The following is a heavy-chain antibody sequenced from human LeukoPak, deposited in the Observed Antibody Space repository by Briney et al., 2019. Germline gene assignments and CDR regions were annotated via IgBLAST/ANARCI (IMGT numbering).Heavy chain of an antibody. CDR1: GYTFTNYG. V-gene: IGHV1-18*01. CDR2: ISAYNGNT. CDR3: ARDRGDDTVSYFDY. Sequence: GASVKVSCKASGYTFTNYGINWVRQAPGQGLEWMGWISAYNGNTNYAQKLQGRVTMTTDTSTSTAYMELRSLRSDDTAVYYCARDRGDDTVSYFDYWGQGTLVTVSS. J-gene: IGHJ4*02. D-gene: IGHD3-22*01.